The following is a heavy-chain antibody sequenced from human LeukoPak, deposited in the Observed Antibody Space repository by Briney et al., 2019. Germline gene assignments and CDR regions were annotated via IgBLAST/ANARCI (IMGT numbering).Heavy chain of an antibody. CDR3: ARSARDSSGYYYFDS. CDR2: IYSSGSS. CDR1: GGTISRYD. J-gene: IGHJ4*02. Sequence: SETLSLTCTASGGTISRYDWSWIRQPAGKGLEWIGRIYSSGSSNYNAYRKSRVTMSVETSKNKFSLKLSSVTAADTAVYYCARSARDSSGYYYFDSWGQGTLVTVSS. V-gene: IGHV4-4*07. D-gene: IGHD3-22*01.